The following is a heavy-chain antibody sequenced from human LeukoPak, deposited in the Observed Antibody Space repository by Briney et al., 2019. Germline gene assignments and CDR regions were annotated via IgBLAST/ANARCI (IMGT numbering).Heavy chain of an antibody. D-gene: IGHD3-22*01. Sequence: GASVKVSCKASGYSFTSHYMHWVRQAPGQGLEWMGLINPSGSSTLYAQKFQGRVTMTRDMSTSTVYMELSSLRSEDTAVYYCATGGHVRVYDSSAYYGHYWGQGTLVTVSS. CDR1: GYSFTSHY. V-gene: IGHV1-46*01. CDR2: INPSGSST. CDR3: ATGGHVRVYDSSAYYGHY. J-gene: IGHJ4*02.